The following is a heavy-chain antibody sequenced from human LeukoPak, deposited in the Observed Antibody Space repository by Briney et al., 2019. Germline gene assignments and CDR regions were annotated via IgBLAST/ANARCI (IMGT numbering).Heavy chain of an antibody. D-gene: IGHD1-14*01. CDR1: GGSVSGGSYY. CDR3: ARSGRIGASDS. CDR2: IFYNGNT. V-gene: IGHV4-61*01. Sequence: PSETLSLTCTVSGGSVSGGSYYWGWIRPPPGKGLEWIAYIFYNGNTNYNPSLKSRVTISVDTSKNQFSLKLSSVTAADTAVYYCARSGRIGASDSWGQGSLVTVSS. J-gene: IGHJ4*02.